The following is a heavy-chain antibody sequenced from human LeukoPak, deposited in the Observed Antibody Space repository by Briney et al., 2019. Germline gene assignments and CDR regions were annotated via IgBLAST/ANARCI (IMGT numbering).Heavy chain of an antibody. V-gene: IGHV3-23*01. D-gene: IGHD1-26*01. CDR1: GFTFSTYA. CDR3: AKGRRWELPFDF. Sequence: TGGSLRLSCAASGFTFSTYAMSWVRQAPGKGLEWVSAISDGGTSTYYTGSVKGRFTISRDNSKNTLYLQMNSLRAEDTAVYYCAKGRRWELPFDFWGQGTPVAVSS. CDR2: ISDGGTST. J-gene: IGHJ4*02.